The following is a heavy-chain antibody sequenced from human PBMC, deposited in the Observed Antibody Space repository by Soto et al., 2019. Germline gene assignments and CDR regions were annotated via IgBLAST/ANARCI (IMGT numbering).Heavy chain of an antibody. V-gene: IGHV4-59*12. J-gene: IGHJ4*02. CDR3: ARDSGSGSSIFDY. CDR2: IYYSGST. CDR1: GGSISSYY. D-gene: IGHD3-10*01. Sequence: PSETLSLTCTVSGGSISSYYCTWSRQPPGKGLEWIGYIYYSGSTYYNPSLKSRVTISVDTSKNQFSLKLSSVTAADTAVYYCARDSGSGSSIFDYWGQGTLVTVSS.